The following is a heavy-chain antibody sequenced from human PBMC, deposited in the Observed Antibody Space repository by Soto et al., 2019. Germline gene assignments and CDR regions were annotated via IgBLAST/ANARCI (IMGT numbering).Heavy chain of an antibody. J-gene: IGHJ6*02. V-gene: IGHV1-69*13. CDR2: IIPIFGTA. D-gene: IGHD3-10*01. CDR1: GGTFSSYA. CDR3: ATPSTGDYYYYGMDV. Sequence: SVKVSCKASGGTFSSYAISWVRQAPGQGLEWMGGIIPIFGTANYAQKFQGRVTITADESTSTAYMELSSLRSEDTAVYYCATPSTGDYYYYGMDVWGQGTTVTVSS.